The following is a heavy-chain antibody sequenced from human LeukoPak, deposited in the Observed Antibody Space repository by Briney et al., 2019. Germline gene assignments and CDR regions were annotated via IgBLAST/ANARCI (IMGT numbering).Heavy chain of an antibody. J-gene: IGHJ6*02. Sequence: ASETLSLTCTVSGGSISSYYWSWIRQPPGKGLEWIGYIYYSGSTNYNPSLKSRVTISVDTSKNQFSLKLSSVTAADTAVYYCARVGTITIFGVVIPDYYYYYGMDVWGQGTTVTVSS. CDR3: ARVGTITIFGVVIPDYYYYYGMDV. D-gene: IGHD3-3*01. V-gene: IGHV4-59*01. CDR1: GGSISSYY. CDR2: IYYSGST.